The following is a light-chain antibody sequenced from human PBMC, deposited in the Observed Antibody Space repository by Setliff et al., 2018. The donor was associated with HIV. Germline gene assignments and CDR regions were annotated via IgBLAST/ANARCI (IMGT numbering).Light chain of an antibody. J-gene: IGLJ3*02. CDR1: SSDVGAYKF. Sequence: QPALTQPASVSGSPGQSITISCTGTSSDVGAYKFVSWYQHHPGKAPKFIIYEVSNRPLGVSNRFSGSKSGNTASLTISGLQADDEADYYCFSYTTSKILVFGGGTKVTVL. V-gene: IGLV2-14*01. CDR3: FSYTTSKILV. CDR2: EVS.